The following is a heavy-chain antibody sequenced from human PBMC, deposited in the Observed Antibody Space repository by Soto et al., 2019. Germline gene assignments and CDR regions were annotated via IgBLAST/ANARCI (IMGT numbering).Heavy chain of an antibody. Sequence: SVKVSCKASGGTFSSYTISWVRQAPGQGLEWMGRIIPILGIANYAQKFQGRVTITADKSTSTAYMELSSLRSEDTAVYYCARDRSGSYFTFESWGQGVLVTVSS. CDR3: ARDRSGSYFTFES. CDR1: GGTFSSYT. D-gene: IGHD6-19*01. J-gene: IGHJ4*02. V-gene: IGHV1-69*04. CDR2: IIPILGIA.